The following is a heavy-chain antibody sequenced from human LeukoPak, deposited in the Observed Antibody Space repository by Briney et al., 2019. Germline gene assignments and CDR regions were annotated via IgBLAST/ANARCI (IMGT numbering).Heavy chain of an antibody. CDR2: ISGSGGST. V-gene: IGHV3-23*01. CDR3: AKAPAGPPPLNWFDP. J-gene: IGHJ5*02. D-gene: IGHD6-13*01. CDR1: GFTFSSYA. Sequence: QSGGSLRPSCAASGFTFSSYAMSWVRQAPGKGLEWVSAISGSGGSTYYADSVKGRFTISRDNSKNTLYLQMNSLRAEDTAVYYCAKAPAGPPPLNWFDPWGQGTLVTVSS.